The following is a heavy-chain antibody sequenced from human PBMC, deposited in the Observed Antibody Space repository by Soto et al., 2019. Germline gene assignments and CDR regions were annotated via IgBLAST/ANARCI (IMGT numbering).Heavy chain of an antibody. J-gene: IGHJ4*01. Sequence: LRLSFVGSGFTFINNAIHWVRQAPGKGLECVAFISYDSSEIFYADSVKGRFTISRDNPENTLFLHMNSPRADDTAVYYCAIARVADSSLDHWGQGILVAVSS. CDR2: ISYDSSEI. CDR3: AIARVADSSLDH. D-gene: IGHD3-3*01. CDR1: GFTFINNA. V-gene: IGHV3-30*01.